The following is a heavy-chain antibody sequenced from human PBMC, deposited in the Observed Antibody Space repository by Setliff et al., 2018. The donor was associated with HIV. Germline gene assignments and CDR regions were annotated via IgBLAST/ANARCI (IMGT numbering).Heavy chain of an antibody. Sequence: GASVKVSCKASGHPFSGYYIHWVRQAPGQGFEWMGWLNPDTGGTNYVQNFQGRVTMTRDTSISTAYMELRRLTSDDTAVYYCARGNVEIFRHFDWDCFDPWGQGTLVTVSS. J-gene: IGHJ5*02. CDR2: LNPDTGGT. V-gene: IGHV1-2*02. CDR3: ARGNVEIFRHFDWDCFDP. D-gene: IGHD3-9*01. CDR1: GHPFSGYY.